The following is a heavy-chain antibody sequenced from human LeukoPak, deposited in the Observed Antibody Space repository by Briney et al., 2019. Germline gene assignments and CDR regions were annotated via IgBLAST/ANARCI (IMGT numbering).Heavy chain of an antibody. CDR1: GGTFSSYA. CDR2: IIPIFGTA. Sequence: SVNVSCTASGGTFSSYAISWVRQAPGQGLEWMGGIIPIFGTANYAQKFQGRVTIPADESASTAYMELSSLRSEDTAVYYCARSLHPYCSSTSCYYSLFDYWGQGTLVTVSS. J-gene: IGHJ4*02. D-gene: IGHD2-2*01. V-gene: IGHV1-69*13. CDR3: ARSLHPYCSSTSCYYSLFDY.